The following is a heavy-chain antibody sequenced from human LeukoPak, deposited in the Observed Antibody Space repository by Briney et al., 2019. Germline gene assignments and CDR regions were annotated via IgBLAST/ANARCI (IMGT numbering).Heavy chain of an antibody. CDR1: HFSFGNYA. J-gene: IGHJ3*02. D-gene: IGHD5-18*01. Sequence: GGSLRLSCAASHFSFGNYAMYWVRQAPGKGLEWVATISYDGVDKYYADSVKGRFTTSRDNSKNTMYVQMSSLRLEDTAMYFCARDVDTVMDWAKDAFHIWGQGTMVTVSS. CDR2: ISYDGVDK. CDR3: ARDVDTVMDWAKDAFHI. V-gene: IGHV3-30-3*01.